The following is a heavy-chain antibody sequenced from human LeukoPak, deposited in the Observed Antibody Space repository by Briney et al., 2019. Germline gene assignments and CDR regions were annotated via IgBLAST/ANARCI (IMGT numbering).Heavy chain of an antibody. CDR1: GFTFSSYS. Sequence: GGSLRLSCAASGFTFSSYSTNWVRQAPGKGLEWVSSISSSSSYIYYADSVKGRFTISRDNSKNTLYLQMNSLRAEDTAVYYCARAYSKLNYDILTGPFDYWGQGTLVTVSS. J-gene: IGHJ4*02. CDR2: ISSSSSYI. CDR3: ARAYSKLNYDILTGPFDY. D-gene: IGHD3-9*01. V-gene: IGHV3-21*01.